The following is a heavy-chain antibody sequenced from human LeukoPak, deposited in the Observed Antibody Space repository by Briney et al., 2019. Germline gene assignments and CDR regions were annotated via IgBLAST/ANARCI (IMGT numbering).Heavy chain of an antibody. J-gene: IGHJ5*02. D-gene: IGHD6-19*01. CDR3: ARGLWAVAGTSYWFDP. CDR2: TYYRSKWYN. Sequence: SQTLSLTCAISGDSVSSNSAAWNWIRQSPSRGLEWLGRTYYRSKWYNDYAVSVKSRMTINPDTSKNQFSLQLNSVTPEDTAVYYCARGLWAVAGTSYWFDPWGQGTLVTVSS. V-gene: IGHV6-1*01. CDR1: GDSVSSNSAA.